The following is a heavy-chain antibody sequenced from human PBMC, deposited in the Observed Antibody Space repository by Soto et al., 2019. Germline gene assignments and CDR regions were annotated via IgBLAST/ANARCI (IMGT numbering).Heavy chain of an antibody. CDR3: ARDHRYDILTGYLPYYYYYGMDV. CDR1: GYTFTSYG. V-gene: IGHV1-18*01. D-gene: IGHD3-9*01. J-gene: IGHJ6*02. CDR2: ISAYNGST. Sequence: ASVKVSCKASGYTFTSYGISWVRQAPGQGLEWMGWISAYNGSTNYAQKLQGGVTMTTDTSTSTAYMELRSLRSDDTAVYYCARDHRYDILTGYLPYYYYYGMDVWGQGTTVTVSS.